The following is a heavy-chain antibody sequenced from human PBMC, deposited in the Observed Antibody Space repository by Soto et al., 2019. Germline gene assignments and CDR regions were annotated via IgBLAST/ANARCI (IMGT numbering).Heavy chain of an antibody. Sequence: PSETLSLTCAVSGGSISSSNWWSCVRQPPGKGLEWIGEIYHSGSTNYNPSLKSRVTISVDKSKNQFSLKLSSVTAADTAVYYCARGEGYCSSTSCYNAYYYYYGMDVWGQGTTVTVSS. CDR1: GGSISSSNW. J-gene: IGHJ6*02. CDR3: ARGEGYCSSTSCYNAYYYYYGMDV. D-gene: IGHD2-2*02. CDR2: IYHSGST. V-gene: IGHV4-4*02.